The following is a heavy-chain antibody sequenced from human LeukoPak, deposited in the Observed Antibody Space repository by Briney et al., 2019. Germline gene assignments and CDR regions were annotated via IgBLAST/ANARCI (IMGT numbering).Heavy chain of an antibody. CDR3: ARAVKYRSGPLTDLLPYYFDY. Sequence: GGSLRLPCAASGFTFSSYSMNWVRQAPGKGLEWVSYISSSSSTIYYADSVKGRFTISRDNAKNSLYLQMNSLRAEDMAVYYCARAVKYRSGPLTDLLPYYFDYWGQGTLVTVSS. CDR1: GFTFSSYS. CDR2: ISSSSSTI. J-gene: IGHJ4*02. D-gene: IGHD6-19*01. V-gene: IGHV3-48*01.